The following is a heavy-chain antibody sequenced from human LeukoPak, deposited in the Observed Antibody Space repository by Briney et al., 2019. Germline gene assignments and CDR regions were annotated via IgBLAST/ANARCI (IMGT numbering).Heavy chain of an antibody. CDR2: NSSSSSYI. CDR1: GFAFSSYS. D-gene: IGHD6-19*01. V-gene: IGHV3-21*01. CDR3: ASYFYSSGWSVYDY. J-gene: IGHJ4*02. Sequence: GGSLRLSCAASGFAFSSYSMNWVRQAPGKGLEWVSSNSSSSSYIYYADSVKGRFTISRDNAKNSLYLQMNSLRAEDTAVYYCASYFYSSGWSVYDYWGQGTLVTVSS.